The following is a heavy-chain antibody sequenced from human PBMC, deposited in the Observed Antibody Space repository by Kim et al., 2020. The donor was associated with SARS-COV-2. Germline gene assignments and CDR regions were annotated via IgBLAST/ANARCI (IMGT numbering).Heavy chain of an antibody. CDR3: ARIGSSYYDFWSGYRRSAHFDY. CDR1: GYTFTGYY. Sequence: ASVKVSCKASGYTFTGYYMHWVRQAPGQGLEWMGRINPNSGGTNYAQKFQGRVTMTRDTSISTAYMELSRLRSDDTAVYYCARIGSSYYDFWSGYRRSAHFDYWGQGTLVTVSS. V-gene: IGHV1-2*06. CDR2: INPNSGGT. J-gene: IGHJ4*02. D-gene: IGHD3-3*01.